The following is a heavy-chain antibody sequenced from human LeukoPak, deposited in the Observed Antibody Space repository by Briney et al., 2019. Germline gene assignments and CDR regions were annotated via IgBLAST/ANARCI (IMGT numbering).Heavy chain of an antibody. J-gene: IGHJ4*02. V-gene: IGHV3-23*01. Sequence: GGSLRLSCAASGFTFRSFVMSWVRQASGKGPEWVSAISNDGYNTYYADSVKGRFTISRDNSENTLYLQMDSLKAEDTAVYYCVKDGSSGGYDYFDYWGRRTLVTVSS. D-gene: IGHD6-19*01. CDR2: ISNDGYNT. CDR3: VKDGSSGGYDYFDY. CDR1: GFTFRSFV.